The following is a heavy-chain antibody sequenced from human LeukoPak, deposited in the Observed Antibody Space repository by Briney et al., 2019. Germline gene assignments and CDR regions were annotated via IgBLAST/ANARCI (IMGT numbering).Heavy chain of an antibody. V-gene: IGHV1-69*01. CDR3: ARVSEASSSPLLSSGGGPPGY. D-gene: IGHD6-6*01. CDR2: IIPIFGTA. Sequence: SVKVSCKASGGTFSSYAISWVRQAPGQGLEWMGGIIPIFGTANYAQKFQGRVTITADESTSTAYMELSSLRSEDTAVYYCARVSEASSSPLLSSGGGPPGYGGQGPLFTFS. J-gene: IGHJ4*02. CDR1: GGTFSSYA.